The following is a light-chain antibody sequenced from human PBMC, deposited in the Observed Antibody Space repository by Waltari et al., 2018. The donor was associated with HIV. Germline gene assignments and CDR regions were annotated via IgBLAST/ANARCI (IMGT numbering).Light chain of an antibody. J-gene: IGLJ2*01. Sequence: SYELTQPSSVSVSPGQTARITCSGEALAKKYARWFQQKPGQAPILVIYKDTERPSGIPERFSGSSSGTTVTLTISGAQVEDEADYFCYSAADKNVLFGGGTKLTVL. CDR1: ALAKKY. CDR2: KDT. CDR3: YSAADKNVL. V-gene: IGLV3-27*01.